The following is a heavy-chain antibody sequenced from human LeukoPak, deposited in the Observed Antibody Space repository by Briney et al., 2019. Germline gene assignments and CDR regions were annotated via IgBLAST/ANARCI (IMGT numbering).Heavy chain of an antibody. V-gene: IGHV3-74*01. CDR3: VRAFDY. CDR1: GFTFSSYW. J-gene: IGHJ4*02. CDR2: IKSDGSST. Sequence: GGSLRLSCAASGFTFSSYWMHWVRQAPGKGLVWVSRIKSDGSSTNYADPVKGRFTISRDNAKNTVYLQMNSLRAEDTAVYYCVRAFDYWGQGTLVTVSS.